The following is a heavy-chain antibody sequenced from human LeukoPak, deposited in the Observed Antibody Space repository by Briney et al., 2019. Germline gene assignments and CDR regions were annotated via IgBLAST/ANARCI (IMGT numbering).Heavy chain of an antibody. CDR1: GFTFSSYE. Sequence: RGSLRLSCAASGFTFSSYEMNWVRQAPGKGLQWVSYISGGGSTTYYADSVKGRFIISRDNAKNSLYLQMNSLRGEDTAVYYCARDPWIAVTGSGGFDPWGQGTLVTVSS. V-gene: IGHV3-48*03. J-gene: IGHJ5*02. CDR2: ISGGGSTT. CDR3: ARDPWIAVTGSGGFDP. D-gene: IGHD6-19*01.